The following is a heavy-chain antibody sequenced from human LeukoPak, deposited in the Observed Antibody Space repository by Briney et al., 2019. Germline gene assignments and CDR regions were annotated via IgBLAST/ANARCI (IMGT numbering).Heavy chain of an antibody. V-gene: IGHV1-2*02. J-gene: IGHJ4*02. CDR3: ARGSSSGWYPH. CDR1: GYTFINYD. D-gene: IGHD6-19*01. CDR2: INPNSGGT. Sequence: ASVKVSCKASGYTFINYDINWVRQATGQGLEWMGWINPNSGGTNYAQKFQGRVTMTRDTSISTAYMELSRLRSDDTAVYYCARGSSSGWYPHWGQGTLVTVSS.